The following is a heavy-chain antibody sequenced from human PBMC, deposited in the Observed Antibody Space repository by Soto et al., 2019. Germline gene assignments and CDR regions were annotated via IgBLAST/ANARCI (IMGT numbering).Heavy chain of an antibody. Sequence: QVQLVQSGAEVKKPGSSVKVSCKASGGTFSSYAISWVRQAPGQGLEWMGGIIPIFGTANYAQKFQGRVTITAEKSTSTAYMGLRSVRSEDTAVYYCARGASRVPAAITNWFDRWGQGALVTVSS. CDR3: ARGASRVPAAITNWFDR. V-gene: IGHV1-69*06. CDR2: IIPIFGTA. CDR1: GGTFSSYA. J-gene: IGHJ5*02. D-gene: IGHD2-2*02.